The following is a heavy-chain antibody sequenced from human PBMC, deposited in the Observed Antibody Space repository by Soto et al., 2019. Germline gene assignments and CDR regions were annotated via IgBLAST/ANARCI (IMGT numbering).Heavy chain of an antibody. CDR1: GFTFSSYA. CDR2: ISYNGSNK. Sequence: GSLRLSCAASGFTFSSYAMHWVRQAPGKGLEWVAVISYNGSNKYYADSVKGRFTISRDNSKNTLYLQMNSLRAEDTAVYYCARERWTYSSSSSFDYWGQGT. D-gene: IGHD6-6*01. CDR3: ARERWTYSSSSSFDY. V-gene: IGHV3-30-3*01. J-gene: IGHJ4*02.